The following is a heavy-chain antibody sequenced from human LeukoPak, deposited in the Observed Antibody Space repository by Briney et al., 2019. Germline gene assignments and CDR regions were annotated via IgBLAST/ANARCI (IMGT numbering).Heavy chain of an antibody. CDR3: ARGGCCRDGYNYGNY. CDR2: ISYDGSNK. J-gene: IGHJ4*02. Sequence: GGSLRLSCAASGFTFSSYAMHWVRQAPGKGLEWVAVISYDGSNKYYADSVKGRFTISRDNSKNTLYLQMNSLRTEDTAVYYCARGGCCRDGYNYGNYWGQGTLVTVSS. V-gene: IGHV3-30-3*01. D-gene: IGHD5-24*01. CDR1: GFTFSSYA.